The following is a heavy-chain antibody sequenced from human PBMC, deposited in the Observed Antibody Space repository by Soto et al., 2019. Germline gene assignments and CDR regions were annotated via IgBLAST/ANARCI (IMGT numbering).Heavy chain of an antibody. CDR2: LSGSGDTT. CDR1: GFTFSSYG. CDR3: AKGTQFFYYYAMDV. Sequence: GSLRLSCAASGFTFSSYGMNCVRQSPGKGLEWVSALSGSGDTTYYADSVRGRFSISRDNSKNTLYLQMSSLRGEDTAVYYCAKGTQFFYYYAMDVWGQGTTVTVS. J-gene: IGHJ6*02. V-gene: IGHV3-23*01.